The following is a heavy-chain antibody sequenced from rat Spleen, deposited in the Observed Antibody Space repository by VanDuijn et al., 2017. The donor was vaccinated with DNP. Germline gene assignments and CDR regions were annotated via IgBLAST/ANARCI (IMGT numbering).Heavy chain of an antibody. CDR1: GFTFSNYD. Sequence: EVQLVESGGGLVQPGRSMKLSCAASGFTFSNYDMAWVRQAPKKGLEWVAAISYDGTSTNYRDSVKGRFTISRDNTKSSLYLQMDSLRSEDTATYYCTTDNSGLNWFPYWGQGTLVTVSS. V-gene: IGHV5-20*01. J-gene: IGHJ3*01. D-gene: IGHD4-3*01. CDR3: TTDNSGLNWFPY. CDR2: ISYDGTST.